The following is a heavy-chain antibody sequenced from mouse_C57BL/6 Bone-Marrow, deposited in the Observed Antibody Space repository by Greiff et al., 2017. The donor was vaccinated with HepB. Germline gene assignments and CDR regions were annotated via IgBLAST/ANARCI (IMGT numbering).Heavy chain of an antibody. D-gene: IGHD2-2*01. CDR2: IDPENGDT. CDR1: GFNIKDDY. Sequence: EVQLQQSGAELVRPGASVKLSCTASGFNIKDDYMHWVKQRPEQGLEWIGWIDPENGDTEYASKFQGKATITADTSSNTAYLQLSSLTSEDTAVDDCTTEGVVTTWVAYWGQGSRVTVSA. V-gene: IGHV14-4*01. CDR3: TTEGVVTTWVAY. J-gene: IGHJ3*01.